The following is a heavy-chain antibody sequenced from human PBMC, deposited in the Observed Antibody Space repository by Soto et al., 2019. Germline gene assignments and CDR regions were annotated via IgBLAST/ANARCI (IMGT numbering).Heavy chain of an antibody. CDR3: AREVGRAVAGTGAFDI. Sequence: EVQLVESGGGLVKPGGSLRLSCAASGFTFSSYSMNWVRQAPGKGLEWVSSISSSSSYIYYADSVKGRFTISRDNAKNSLYLQMNSLRAEDTAVYYCAREVGRAVAGTGAFDIWGQGTMVTVSS. CDR1: GFTFSSYS. D-gene: IGHD6-19*01. J-gene: IGHJ3*02. CDR2: ISSSSSYI. V-gene: IGHV3-21*01.